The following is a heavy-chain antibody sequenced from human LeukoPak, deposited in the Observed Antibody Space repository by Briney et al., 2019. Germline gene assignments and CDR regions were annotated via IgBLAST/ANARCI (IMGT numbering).Heavy chain of an antibody. J-gene: IGHJ4*02. D-gene: IGHD1-26*01. CDR3: AKDAGYSGSYWRPFDY. CDR2: IYSGGST. Sequence: QTGGSLRLSCAASGFTVSSNYMSWVRQAPGKGLEWVSVIYSGGSTYYADSVKGRFTISRDNSKNTLYLQMNSLRAEDTAVYYCAKDAGYSGSYWRPFDYWGQGTLVTVSS. CDR1: GFTVSSNY. V-gene: IGHV3-53*01.